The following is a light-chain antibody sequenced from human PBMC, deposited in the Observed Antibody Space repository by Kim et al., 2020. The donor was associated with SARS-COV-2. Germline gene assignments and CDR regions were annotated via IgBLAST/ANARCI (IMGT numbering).Light chain of an antibody. V-gene: IGKV1-5*03. CDR3: QQYNSYLT. Sequence: DIQMTQSPSTLSASVGDRVTITCRASQSISSWLAWYQQKPGKAPKLLIYKASSLESGVRSRFSGSGSGTEFTLTISSLQPDDFATFNCQQYNSYLTFGQGTKVDIK. CDR2: KAS. CDR1: QSISSW. J-gene: IGKJ1*01.